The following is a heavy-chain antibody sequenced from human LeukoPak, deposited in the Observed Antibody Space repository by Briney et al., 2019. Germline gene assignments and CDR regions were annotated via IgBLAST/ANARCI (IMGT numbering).Heavy chain of an antibody. D-gene: IGHD2-8*01. J-gene: IGHJ4*02. CDR3: ARLMDGHYLDY. CDR1: GGSISSYY. V-gene: IGHV4-59*08. CDR2: IYYSGST. Sequence: SETLSLTCTVSGGSISSYYWSWIRQPPGKGLEGIGYIYYSGSTNYNPSLKSRVTISVDTSKNQFSLKLSSVTAADTAVYYCARLMDGHYLDYWGQGTLVTVSS.